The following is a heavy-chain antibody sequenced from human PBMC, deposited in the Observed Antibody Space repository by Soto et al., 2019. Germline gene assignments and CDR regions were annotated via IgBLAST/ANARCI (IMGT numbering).Heavy chain of an antibody. CDR1: GGSFSGYY. D-gene: IGHD6-13*01. CDR2: INHSGST. Sequence: PSETLSLTCAVYGGSFSGYYWSWIRQPPGKGLEWIGEINHSGSTNYNPSLKSRVTISVDTSKNQFSLRLSSVTAADTAVYYCARGRLEAAGSGGWFDPWGQGTLVTVSS. CDR3: ARGRLEAAGSGGWFDP. V-gene: IGHV4-34*01. J-gene: IGHJ5*02.